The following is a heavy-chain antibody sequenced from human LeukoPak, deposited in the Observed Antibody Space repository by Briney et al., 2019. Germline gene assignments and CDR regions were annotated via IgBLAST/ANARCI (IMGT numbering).Heavy chain of an antibody. CDR1: GFTFSSYG. CDR3: ARGGVVGSYLSRLFDY. Sequence: QSGGSLRLSCAASGFTFSSYGMQWVRQAPGKGLEWVAVIWYDGSNKYYADSVKGRFTISRDNSKNTLYLQMNSLRAEDTAVYYCARGGVVGSYLSRLFDYWGQGTLVTVSS. D-gene: IGHD1-26*01. CDR2: IWYDGSNK. V-gene: IGHV3-33*01. J-gene: IGHJ4*02.